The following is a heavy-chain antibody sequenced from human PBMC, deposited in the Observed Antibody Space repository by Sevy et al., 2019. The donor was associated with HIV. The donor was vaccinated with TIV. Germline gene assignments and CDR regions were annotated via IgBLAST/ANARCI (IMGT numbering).Heavy chain of an antibody. V-gene: IGHV3-30*03. CDR3: ARVYSGYYNS. CDR2: ISSDGNNQ. D-gene: IGHD1-26*01. J-gene: IGHJ4*02. CDR1: GFSFQAFG. Sequence: GGSLRLSCSAFGFSFQAFGMHWVRQAPGKGPEWLAVISSDGNNQNYADSVKGRFTTSRDNAKNSLYLQMNSLRAEDTAVYYCARVYSGYYNSWGQGTLVTVSS.